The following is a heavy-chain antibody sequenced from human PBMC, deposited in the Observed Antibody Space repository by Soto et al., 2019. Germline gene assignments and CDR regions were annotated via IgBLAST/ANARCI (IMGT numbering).Heavy chain of an antibody. V-gene: IGHV3-7*05. CDR1: GLTFSSYW. CDR3: PTETSFRCDH. J-gene: IGHJ4*02. D-gene: IGHD3-10*01. CDR2: IRQDGSDR. Sequence: EVQLVESGGRLVQPGGSLRLSCAASGLTFSSYWMSWVRQAPGKGLEWLTKIRQDGSDRYYVDSVRGRFTISRDNAENALYLQIDCLRADDTAVYYCPTETSFRCDHWGQGTLVTVSS.